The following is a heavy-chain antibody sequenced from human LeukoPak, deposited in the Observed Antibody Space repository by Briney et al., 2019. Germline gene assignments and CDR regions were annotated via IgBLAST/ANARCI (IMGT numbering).Heavy chain of an antibody. CDR2: IYSGGST. Sequence: AGGSLRLSCAASGFTVSSNYMSWVRQAPGKGLEWVSVIYSGGSTYYADSVKGRFTISRDNSKNTLYLQMNGLRAEDTAVYYCARVVRSGSYSIYFDYWGQGTLVTVSS. D-gene: IGHD1-26*01. J-gene: IGHJ4*02. V-gene: IGHV3-53*01. CDR1: GFTVSSNY. CDR3: ARVVRSGSYSIYFDY.